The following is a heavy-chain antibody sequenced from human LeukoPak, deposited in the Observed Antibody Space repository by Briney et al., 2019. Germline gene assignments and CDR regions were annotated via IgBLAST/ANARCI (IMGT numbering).Heavy chain of an antibody. J-gene: IGHJ6*03. CDR2: FDPEDGET. Sequence: ASVKVSCKVSGYTLTELSMHWVRQAPGKGLEWMGGFDPEDGETIYAQKFQGRVTMTEDTSTDTAYMELSSLRSEDTAVYYCATWVGSPEHYYYYYYMDVWGKGTTVTVSS. CDR3: ATWVGSPEHYYYYYYMDV. V-gene: IGHV1-24*01. CDR1: GYTLTELS. D-gene: IGHD6-25*01.